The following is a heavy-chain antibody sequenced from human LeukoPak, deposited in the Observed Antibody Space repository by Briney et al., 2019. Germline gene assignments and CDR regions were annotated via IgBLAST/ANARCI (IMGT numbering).Heavy chain of an antibody. Sequence: GGSLRLSCAAAGFTFSSYAMHWVRQAPGKGLEDVSPISSNGGSTYYANSVKGRFTISRDNSKNTLYLQMNSLRAEDTAVYYRARPAPPDYYDSSGYLDYWGQGTLVTVSS. D-gene: IGHD3-22*01. V-gene: IGHV3-64*01. CDR3: ARPAPPDYYDSSGYLDY. J-gene: IGHJ4*02. CDR2: ISSNGGST. CDR1: GFTFSSYA.